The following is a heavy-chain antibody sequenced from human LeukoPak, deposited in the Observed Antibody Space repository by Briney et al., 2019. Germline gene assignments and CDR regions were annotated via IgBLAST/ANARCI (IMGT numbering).Heavy chain of an antibody. CDR3: ARASSDYYDSSGYYYSRVYWFDP. CDR1: GGTFSSYA. D-gene: IGHD3-22*01. J-gene: IGHJ5*02. Sequence: SVKVSCKASGGTFSSYAISWVRLAPGQGLEWMGGIIPIFGTANYAQKFQGRVTITADESTSTAYMELSSLRSEDTAVYYCARASSDYYDSSGYYYSRVYWFDPWGQGTLVTVSS. CDR2: IIPIFGTA. V-gene: IGHV1-69*13.